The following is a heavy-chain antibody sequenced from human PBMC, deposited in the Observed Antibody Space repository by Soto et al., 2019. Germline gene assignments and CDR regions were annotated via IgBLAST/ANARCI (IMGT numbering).Heavy chain of an antibody. V-gene: IGHV3-73*01. J-gene: IGHJ4*02. Sequence: GESLKISCAASGFTFRGSAMHWVRQASGKGLEWVGRIRTKANSYATAYAASVQGRFTISRDNSKNTLYLQMNSLRAEDTAVYYCARRGSGSYYDYWGQGTLVTVSS. D-gene: IGHD1-26*01. CDR2: IRTKANSYAT. CDR3: ARRGSGSYYDY. CDR1: GFTFRGSA.